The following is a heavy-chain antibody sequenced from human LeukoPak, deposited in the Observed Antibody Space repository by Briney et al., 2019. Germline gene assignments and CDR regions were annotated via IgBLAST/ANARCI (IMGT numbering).Heavy chain of an antibody. J-gene: IGHJ4*02. CDR3: ARDPSLESDYGVYSAD. V-gene: IGHV3-48*04. CDR2: ITSSSSTI. Sequence: GGSLRLSCAASGFTFSSYSMNWVRQAPGKGLEWVSSITSSSSTIYYADSVKGRFTISRDNAKNSLYLRMSSLRVEDTAVYYCARDPSLESDYGVYSADWGQGTLVTVAS. CDR1: GFTFSSYS. D-gene: IGHD4-17*01.